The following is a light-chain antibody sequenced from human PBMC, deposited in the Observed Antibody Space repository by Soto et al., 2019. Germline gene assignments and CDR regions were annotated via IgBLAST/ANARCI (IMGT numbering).Light chain of an antibody. CDR1: SSDVGGYSY. CDR3: SSYAGSNNLYV. V-gene: IGLV2-8*01. Sequence: QSVLTQPPSASGSPGQSVTISCTGTSSDVGGYSYVSWYQRRPGKAPKLMIYEVTKRPSGVPDRFSGSKSGNTASLTVSGLQAEDEADYYCSSYAGSNNLYVFGTGTKVTVL. J-gene: IGLJ1*01. CDR2: EVT.